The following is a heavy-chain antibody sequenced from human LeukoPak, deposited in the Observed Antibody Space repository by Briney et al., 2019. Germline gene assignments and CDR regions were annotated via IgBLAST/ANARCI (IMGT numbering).Heavy chain of an antibody. CDR3: AREGYYGSGSPPSLYFDY. V-gene: IGHV3-30*03. J-gene: IGHJ4*02. CDR2: TSSDLNVK. D-gene: IGHD3-10*01. Sequence: GGSLRLSCAASGFTFSSYGMHWVRQAPGRGLEWVAVTSSDLNVKLYADSVKGRFTISRDNSRSTLYLQMNSLRPEDTAIYYCAREGYYGSGSPPSLYFDYWGQGTLVTVSS. CDR1: GFTFSSYG.